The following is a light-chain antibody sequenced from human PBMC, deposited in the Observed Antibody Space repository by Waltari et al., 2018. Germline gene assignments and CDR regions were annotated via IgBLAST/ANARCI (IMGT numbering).Light chain of an antibody. V-gene: IGKV4-1*01. CDR3: HQYYSTPFT. CDR2: WAS. CDR1: QSVLYSSNNKNQ. Sequence: DIVMTQSPESLAVSLGERATINCKSSQSVLYSSNNKNQLAWYQQQPGQPPKLLLYWASTRESGVPDRFSGSGSETDFTLTISSLQAEDVAVYYCHQYYSTPFTFGQGTKLEIK. J-gene: IGKJ2*01.